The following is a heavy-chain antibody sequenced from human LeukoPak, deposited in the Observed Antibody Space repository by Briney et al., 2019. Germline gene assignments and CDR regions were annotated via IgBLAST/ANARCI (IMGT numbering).Heavy chain of an antibody. V-gene: IGHV4-31*03. CDR2: IYYSGST. D-gene: IGHD3-22*01. J-gene: IGHJ4*02. CDR3: ARDVVYYSSGFDY. CDR1: GGSISSGGYY. Sequence: SETLSLTCTVSGGSISSGGYYWSWIRQHPGKGLEWIGYIYYSGSTYYNPSLKSRVTISVDTSKNQFSLKPSSVPAADTAVYYCARDVVYYSSGFDYWGQGTLVTVSS.